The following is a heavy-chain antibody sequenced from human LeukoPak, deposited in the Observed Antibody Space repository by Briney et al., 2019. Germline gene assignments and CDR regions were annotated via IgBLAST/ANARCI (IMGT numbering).Heavy chain of an antibody. J-gene: IGHJ4*02. CDR1: GYSFTSYW. Sequence: GASLQISCKGSGYSFTSYWIGWVRPLPGKGLEWLGIIYPGGSDTRYSPSFQGQVTISADKSISTAHLQWSSLKASDTAMYYCARKGVGSSSSVDYWGQGTLVTVSS. V-gene: IGHV5-51*01. CDR3: ARKGVGSSSSVDY. D-gene: IGHD6-6*01. CDR2: IYPGGSDT.